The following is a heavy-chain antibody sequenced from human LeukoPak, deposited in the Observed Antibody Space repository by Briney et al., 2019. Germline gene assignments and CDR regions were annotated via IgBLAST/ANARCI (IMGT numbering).Heavy chain of an antibody. Sequence: GESLKISCTCSGYSFPTYWIGWVRQMPRKGLEWMGIIYPGDSETRYSPSFQGQVTISADKSISTAYLQWSRLKASDTAMYYCARKSRADYWGQGTLVTVSS. V-gene: IGHV5-51*01. CDR1: GYSFPTYW. CDR3: ARKSRADY. J-gene: IGHJ4*02. CDR2: IYPGDSET.